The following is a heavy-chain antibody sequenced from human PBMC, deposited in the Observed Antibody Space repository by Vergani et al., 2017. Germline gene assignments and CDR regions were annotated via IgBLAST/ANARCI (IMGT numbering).Heavy chain of an antibody. V-gene: IGHV4-59*01. CDR2: IYKSGSS. Sequence: QVQLQESGPGLVKSSETLSLTCTVSGGPISDYYWNWLRQPPGEGLEWIGYIYKSGSSTYNPSLKGRVTISADTSKNQFSLNLTSVTAADTALYYCARDRGYSTGWYSAFDIWGQGTMVTVSS. CDR3: ARDRGYSTGWYSAFDI. J-gene: IGHJ3*02. CDR1: GGPISDYY. D-gene: IGHD6-19*01.